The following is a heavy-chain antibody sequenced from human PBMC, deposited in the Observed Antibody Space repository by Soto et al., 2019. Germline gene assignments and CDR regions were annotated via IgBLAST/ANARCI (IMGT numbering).Heavy chain of an antibody. V-gene: IGHV4-31*03. D-gene: IGHD2-2*02. J-gene: IGHJ4*02. Sequence: QVQLQESGPGLVKPSQTLSLTCTVSGGSISSGGYYWSWIRQHPGKGLEWIGYIYYSGSTYYNPSIKSRVTIPLDTSKNHSSLKLSSVTAAATAGYYCARGDTDTCTHWGQETLVTVPS. CDR1: GGSISSGGYY. CDR3: ARGDTDTCTH. CDR2: IYYSGST.